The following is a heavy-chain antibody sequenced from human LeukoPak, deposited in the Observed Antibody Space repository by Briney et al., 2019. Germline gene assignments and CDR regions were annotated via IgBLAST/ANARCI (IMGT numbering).Heavy chain of an antibody. D-gene: IGHD3-10*01. V-gene: IGHV4-4*02. Sequence: SGTLSLTCDVSGVSISSSRWWSWVRQPPGKGLEWIGEIFHSSGGTNYNPSLKSRVTMSVDTSKNQFSLKLTSVTAADTAVYYCARGGITMIRDNWFDPWGQGTLVSVSS. CDR1: GVSISSSRW. J-gene: IGHJ5*02. CDR2: IFHSSGGT. CDR3: ARGGITMIRDNWFDP.